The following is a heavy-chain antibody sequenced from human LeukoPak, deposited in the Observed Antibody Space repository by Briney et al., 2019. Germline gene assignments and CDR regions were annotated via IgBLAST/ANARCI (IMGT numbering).Heavy chain of an antibody. CDR1: GFTFSSYE. V-gene: IGHV3-23*01. CDR3: AKPARTDYADY. Sequence: PGGSLRLSCAASGFTFSSYEMNWVRQAPGKGLEWVSSINGIGGSTYYADSVKGRFTIPRDNSKNTLYLQMNSLRAEDTAVYYCAKPARTDYADYWGQGTLVTVSS. D-gene: IGHD1-14*01. J-gene: IGHJ4*02. CDR2: INGIGGST.